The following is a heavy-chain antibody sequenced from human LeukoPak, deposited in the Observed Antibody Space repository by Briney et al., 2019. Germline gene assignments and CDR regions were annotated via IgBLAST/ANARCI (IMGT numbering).Heavy chain of an antibody. V-gene: IGHV4-59*01. CDR3: ARVSVVVPAAMLGDYYGMDV. Sequence: SETLSLTCTVSGGSISSYYWSWLRQPPGKGLEWLGYIYYSGSTNYNPSLKSRVTISVDTSKNQFSLKLSSVTAADTAVYYCARVSVVVPAAMLGDYYGMDVWGKGTTVTVSS. J-gene: IGHJ6*04. D-gene: IGHD2-2*01. CDR2: IYYSGST. CDR1: GGSISSYY.